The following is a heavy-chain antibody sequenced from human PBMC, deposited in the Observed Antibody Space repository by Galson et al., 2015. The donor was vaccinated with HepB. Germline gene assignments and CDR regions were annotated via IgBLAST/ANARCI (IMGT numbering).Heavy chain of an antibody. D-gene: IGHD3-3*01. V-gene: IGHV1-46*03. J-gene: IGHJ4*02. CDR1: GYTFTSYY. CDR3: ARGRTIFGGPIPD. Sequence: SVKVSCKASGYTFTSYYMHWVRQAPGQGLEWMGIINPSGGSTSYAQKFQGRVTMTRDTSTSTVYMELSSLRSEDTAVYYGARGRTIFGGPIPDWGQGTLVTVSS. CDR2: INPSGGST.